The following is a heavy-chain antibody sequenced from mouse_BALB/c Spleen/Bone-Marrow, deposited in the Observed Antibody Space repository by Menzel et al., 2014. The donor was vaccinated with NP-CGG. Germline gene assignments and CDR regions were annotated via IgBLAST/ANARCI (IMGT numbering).Heavy chain of an antibody. CDR2: INPDSSTI. CDR1: GFDFSRCW. J-gene: IGHJ3*01. CDR3: SRLGYYGGFAY. V-gene: IGHV4-1*02. Sequence: EVNVVESGGGLVQPGGSLKLSCAASGFDFSRCWMSWVRQAPGKGLEWIGEINPDSSTINYTPSLKYKFIISRDNAKNTLYLQMSKVRSEDTALYYCSRLGYYGGFAYWGQGTLVTVSA. D-gene: IGHD2-3*01.